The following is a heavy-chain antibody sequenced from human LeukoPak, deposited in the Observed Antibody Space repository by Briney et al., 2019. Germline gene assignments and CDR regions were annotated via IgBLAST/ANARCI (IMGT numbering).Heavy chain of an antibody. D-gene: IGHD6-13*01. CDR3: ARALSIAAAAGGY. CDR1: GYSFTGYA. CDR2: INTNTGNP. Sequence: ASVKVSCKASGYSFTGYAMNWVRQAPGQGLEWMGWINTNTGNPTHAQGFTGRFVFSLDTSVTTAYLQISSLKTEDTAVYYCARALSIAAAAGGYWGQGTLVTVSS. J-gene: IGHJ4*02. V-gene: IGHV7-4-1*02.